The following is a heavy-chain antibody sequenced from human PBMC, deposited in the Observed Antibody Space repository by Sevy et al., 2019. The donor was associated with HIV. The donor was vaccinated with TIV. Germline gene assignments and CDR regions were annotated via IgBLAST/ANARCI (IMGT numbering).Heavy chain of an antibody. CDR2: ISSSSNYI. J-gene: IGHJ3*02. D-gene: IGHD3-10*01. Sequence: GGSLRLSCAASGFTFSTYTMYWVRQAPGKGLQWVSSISSSSNYIYYADSVKGRFTISRDNAKNSLYIQMNSLRAEDTAVYYCVRPYGSGSWEAFDIWGQGTMVTVSS. CDR1: GFTFSTYT. V-gene: IGHV3-21*01. CDR3: VRPYGSGSWEAFDI.